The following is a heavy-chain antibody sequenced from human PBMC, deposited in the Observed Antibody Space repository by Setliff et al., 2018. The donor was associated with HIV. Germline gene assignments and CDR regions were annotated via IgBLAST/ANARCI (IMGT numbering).Heavy chain of an antibody. CDR1: GFTFSNYE. Sequence: GGSLRLSCAASGFTFSNYEMNWVRQAPGKGLEWVSYISSSGTTIYYADSVKGRFTISRDNAKNSLYLQMNSLRAEDTAVYYCARDLRLAYYYDSSGYSRGVWGQGTMVTVSS. D-gene: IGHD3-22*01. J-gene: IGHJ3*01. CDR2: ISSSGTTI. V-gene: IGHV3-48*03. CDR3: ARDLRLAYYYDSSGYSRGV.